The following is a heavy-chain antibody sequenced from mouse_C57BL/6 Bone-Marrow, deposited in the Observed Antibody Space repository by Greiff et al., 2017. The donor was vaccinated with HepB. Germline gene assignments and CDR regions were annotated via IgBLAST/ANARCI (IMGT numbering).Heavy chain of an antibody. D-gene: IGHD1-1*01. CDR2: IYPRSGNT. CDR1: GYTFTSYG. CDR3: ARKGVLYDGSSPHWYFDV. V-gene: IGHV1-81*01. Sequence: VQLQQSGAELARPGASVKLSCKASGYTFTSYGISWVKQRTGQGLEWIGEIYPRSGNTYYNEKFKGKATLTADKSSSTAFMELRSLTSEDSAVYFCARKGVLYDGSSPHWYFDVWGTGTTVTVSS. J-gene: IGHJ1*03.